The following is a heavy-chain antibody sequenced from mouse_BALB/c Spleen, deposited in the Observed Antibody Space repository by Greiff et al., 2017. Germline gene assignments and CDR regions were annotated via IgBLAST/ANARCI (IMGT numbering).Heavy chain of an antibody. D-gene: IGHD1-1*01. CDR3: ARDYWMDY. CDR2: ISYDGSN. V-gene: IGHV3-6*02. CDR1: GYSITSGYY. J-gene: IGHJ4*01. Sequence: DVKLQESGPGLVKPSQSLSLTCSVTGYSITSGYYWNWIRQFPGNKLEWMGYISYDGSNNYNPSLKNRISITRDTSKNQFFLKLNSVTTEDTATYYCARDYWMDYWGQGTSVTVSS.